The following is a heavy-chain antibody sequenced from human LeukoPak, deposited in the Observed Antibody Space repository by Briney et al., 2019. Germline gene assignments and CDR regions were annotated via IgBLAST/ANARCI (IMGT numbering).Heavy chain of an antibody. CDR2: IIPIFGTA. CDR1: GGTFSSYA. J-gene: IGHJ5*02. Sequence: SVKVSCKASGGTFSSYAISWVRQAPGQGLEWMGGIIPIFGTANYAQKFQGRVTITTDESTSTAYMELSSLRSEDTAVYYCARVGYCSGCSCYSVWFDPWGQGTLVTVSS. D-gene: IGHD2-15*01. V-gene: IGHV1-69*05. CDR3: ARVGYCSGCSCYSVWFDP.